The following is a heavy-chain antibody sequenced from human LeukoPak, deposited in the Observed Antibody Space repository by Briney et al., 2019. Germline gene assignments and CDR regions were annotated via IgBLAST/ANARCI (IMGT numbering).Heavy chain of an antibody. J-gene: IGHJ4*02. CDR1: GYSISSGYY. CDR3: ARGYGRDGYNYFDY. V-gene: IGHV4-38-2*02. Sequence: SETPSLTCTVSGYSISSGYYWGWTRQPPGKGLEWIGSIYHSGSTYYNPSLKSRVTISVDTSKNQFSLKLSSVTAADTAVYYCARGYGRDGYNYFDYWGQGTLVTVSS. D-gene: IGHD5-24*01. CDR2: IYHSGST.